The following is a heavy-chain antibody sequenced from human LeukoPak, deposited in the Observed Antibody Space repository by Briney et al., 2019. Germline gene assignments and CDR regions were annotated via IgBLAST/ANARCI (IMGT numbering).Heavy chain of an antibody. CDR1: GFTFSSYR. CDR2: ISSSSSYI. V-gene: IGHV3-21*01. CDR3: ARDPTRDDGEAMVRGAPYYGMDV. D-gene: IGHD3-10*01. Sequence: GGALRLSCAASGFTFSSYRMNWVRQAPGEGLERVSSISSSSSYIYYADSVKGRFTISRDNAKNSLYLQMNSLRAEDTAVYYRARDPTRDDGEAMVRGAPYYGMDVWGKGTTVTVSS. J-gene: IGHJ6*04.